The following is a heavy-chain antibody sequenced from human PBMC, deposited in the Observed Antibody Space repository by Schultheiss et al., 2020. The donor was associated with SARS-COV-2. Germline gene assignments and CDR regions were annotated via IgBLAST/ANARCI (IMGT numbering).Heavy chain of an antibody. CDR2: INSDGSST. V-gene: IGHV3-74*01. J-gene: IGHJ4*02. CDR1: GFTFSSYW. D-gene: IGHD4-17*01. CDR3: ARARATVTYFDY. Sequence: GESLKISCAASGFTFSSYWMHWVRQAPGKGLVWVSRINSDGSSTSYADSVKGRFTISRENAKNSFYLQMNSLRAEDTAVYYCARARATVTYFDYWGQGTLVTVSS.